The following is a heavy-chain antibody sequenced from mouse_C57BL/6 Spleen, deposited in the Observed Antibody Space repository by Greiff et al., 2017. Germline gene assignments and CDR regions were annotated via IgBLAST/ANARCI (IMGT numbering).Heavy chain of an antibody. CDR3: ARRGPYYYGSSLSYAMDY. J-gene: IGHJ4*01. CDR1: GYTFTDHT. D-gene: IGHD1-1*01. V-gene: IGHV1-78*01. Sequence: VQLQQSDAELVKPGASVKISCKVSGYTFTDHTIHWMKQRPEQGLEWIGYIYPRDGSTKYNEKFKGKATWTADKSSSTAYMQLNSLTSEDSAVYFCARRGPYYYGSSLSYAMDYWGQGTSVTVSS. CDR2: IYPRDGST.